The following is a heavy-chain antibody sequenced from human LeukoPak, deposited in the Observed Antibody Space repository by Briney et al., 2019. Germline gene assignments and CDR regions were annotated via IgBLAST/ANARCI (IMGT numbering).Heavy chain of an antibody. D-gene: IGHD3-10*01. CDR1: GFTFSSYG. CDR3: AKDKGGSGTWGNDY. V-gene: IGHV3-30*18. J-gene: IGHJ4*02. CDR2: ISYDGSNK. Sequence: GGSLRLSCVASGFTFSSYGMHWVRQAPGKGLEWVAVISYDGSNKYYADSVKGRFTISRDNSKNTLYLQMNSLRAEDTAVYYCAKDKGGSGTWGNDYWGQGTLVTVSS.